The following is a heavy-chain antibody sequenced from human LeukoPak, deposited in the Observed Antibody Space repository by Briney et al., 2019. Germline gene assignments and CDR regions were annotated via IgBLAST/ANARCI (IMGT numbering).Heavy chain of an antibody. V-gene: IGHV3-23*01. D-gene: IGHD3-22*01. CDR1: GFTFSSYA. CDR3: AKEEDYYDSSGYGSYYFDY. J-gene: IGHJ4*02. CDR2: ISGSGGST. Sequence: PGGSLRLSCAASGFTFSSYAMSWVRQAPGKGLEWVSAISGSGGSTYYADSVKGRFTISRDNSKNTLYLQMDSLRAEDTAVHYCAKEEDYYDSSGYGSYYFDYWGQGTLVTVSS.